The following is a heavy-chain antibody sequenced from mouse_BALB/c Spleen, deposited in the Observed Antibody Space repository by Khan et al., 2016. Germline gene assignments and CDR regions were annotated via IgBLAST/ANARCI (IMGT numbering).Heavy chain of an antibody. CDR3: AGRGPIYYYGSTYGY. V-gene: IGHV14-3*02. D-gene: IGHD1-1*01. J-gene: IGHJ2*01. CDR1: GFNIKDTF. CDR2: IDPANGNT. Sequence: VQLKQSGAELVKPGASVKLSCTASGFNIKDTFMHWVKQRPEQGLEWIGRIDPANGNTRYDPKFQGKATITADTSSNTAYLQLSSLTSEDTAGAYCAGRGPIYYYGSTYGYWGQGTTLTVSS.